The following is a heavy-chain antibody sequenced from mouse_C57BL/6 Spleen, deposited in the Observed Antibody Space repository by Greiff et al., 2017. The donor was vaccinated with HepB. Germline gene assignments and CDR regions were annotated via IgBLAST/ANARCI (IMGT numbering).Heavy chain of an antibody. D-gene: IGHD1-1*01. Sequence: VQLQQSGAELVKPGASVKLSCKASGYTFTSYWMHWVKQRPGQGLEWIGMIHPNSGSTNYNEKFKSKATLTVDKSSSTAYMQLSSLTSGDSAVYYCARDYYGSSYSYYAMDYWGQGTSVTVSS. CDR3: ARDYYGSSYSYYAMDY. CDR1: GYTFTSYW. CDR2: IHPNSGST. V-gene: IGHV1-64*01. J-gene: IGHJ4*01.